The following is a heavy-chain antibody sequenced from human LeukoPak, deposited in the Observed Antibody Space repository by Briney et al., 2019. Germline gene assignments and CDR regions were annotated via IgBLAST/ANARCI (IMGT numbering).Heavy chain of an antibody. CDR3: ARDRRYCSNGVCYEFDY. J-gene: IGHJ4*02. Sequence: GASVKVSCKASGGTFSSYAISWVRQAPGQGLEWMGGIIPIFGTANYAQKLQGRVTMTTDTSTSTAYMELRSLRSDDTAVYYCARDRRYCSNGVCYEFDYWGQGTLVTVSS. CDR1: GGTFSSYA. CDR2: IIPIFGTA. D-gene: IGHD2-8*01. V-gene: IGHV1-69*05.